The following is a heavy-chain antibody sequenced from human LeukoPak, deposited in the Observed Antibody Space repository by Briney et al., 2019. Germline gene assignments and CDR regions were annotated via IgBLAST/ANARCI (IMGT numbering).Heavy chain of an antibody. D-gene: IGHD6-19*01. Sequence: GGSLRLSCAASGFTFSSYAMSWVRQAPGKGLEWVSAISGSGGSTYYADSVKGRFTISGDNSKNTLYLQMNSLRAEDTAVYYCAKDEWLVRRFDYWGQGTLVTVSS. CDR3: AKDEWLVRRFDY. CDR1: GFTFSSYA. J-gene: IGHJ4*02. CDR2: ISGSGGST. V-gene: IGHV3-23*01.